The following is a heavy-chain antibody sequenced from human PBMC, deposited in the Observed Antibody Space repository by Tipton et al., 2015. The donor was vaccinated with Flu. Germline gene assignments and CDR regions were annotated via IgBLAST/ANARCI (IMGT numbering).Heavy chain of an antibody. V-gene: IGHV3-64D*06. CDR3: VKCGKLLLWFGEEVDV. Sequence: SLRLSCSASGFTFSSYALHWVRQAPGKGLEYVSAISSNGGSTYYADSVKGRFTISRDNSKNTLYLQMSSLRAEDTAVYYCVKCGKLLLWFGEEVDVWGKGTTVTVSS. J-gene: IGHJ6*04. D-gene: IGHD3-10*01. CDR1: GFTFSSYA. CDR2: ISSNGGST.